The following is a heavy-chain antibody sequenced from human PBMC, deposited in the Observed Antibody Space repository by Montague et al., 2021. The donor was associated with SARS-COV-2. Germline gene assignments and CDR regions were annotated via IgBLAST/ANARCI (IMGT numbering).Heavy chain of an antibody. CDR1: GDSISSFY. CDR3: GRGVLGATPVVDY. Sequence: SETLSLTCTVSGDSISSFYWNWIRQPAGKGLEWIGRIYDGGGTNYNPSLKSRVTMSVDTSKNQFSLKLNSVTAADTAVYYCGRGVLGATPVVDYWGRGTLVTVSS. V-gene: IGHV4-4*07. J-gene: IGHJ4*02. CDR2: IYDGGGT. D-gene: IGHD2-15*01.